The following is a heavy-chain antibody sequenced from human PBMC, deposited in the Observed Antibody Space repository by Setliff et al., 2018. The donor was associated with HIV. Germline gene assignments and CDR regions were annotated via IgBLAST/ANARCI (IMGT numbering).Heavy chain of an antibody. J-gene: IGHJ4*02. D-gene: IGHD7-27*01. V-gene: IGHV1-69-2*01. CDR1: GYTFINFY. Sequence: ASVKVSCKASGYTFINFYLHWVHQAPGKGLEWMGRVDPQDNETFYAEKFQARVTITADTSTDTAYMELSSLSPEDTAVYFCWGLGKQVTGLDCWGQGTLVTVSS. CDR2: VDPQDNET. CDR3: WGLGKQVTGLDC.